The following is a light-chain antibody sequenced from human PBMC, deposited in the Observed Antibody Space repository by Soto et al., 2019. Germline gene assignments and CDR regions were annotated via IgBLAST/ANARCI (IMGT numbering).Light chain of an antibody. J-gene: IGLJ1*01. Sequence: QSVLTQPASVSGSPGQSITISCTGTSSDVGGYNYVSWYQHHPGKVPQLMIYDVSNRPSGVSNRFSGSKSGNTASLTISGLNAEDEADYYCSSYTSSNTYVLGNGTRSXS. CDR2: DVS. CDR1: SSDVGGYNY. V-gene: IGLV2-14*03. CDR3: SSYTSSNTYV.